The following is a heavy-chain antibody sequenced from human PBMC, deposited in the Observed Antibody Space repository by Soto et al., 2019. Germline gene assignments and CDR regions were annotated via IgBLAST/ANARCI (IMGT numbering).Heavy chain of an antibody. D-gene: IGHD1-26*01. V-gene: IGHV1-69*13. CDR2: FGTA. CDR1: GGTFSSYA. J-gene: IGHJ6*02. CDR3: ARHPVSGSYAYYYGMDV. Sequence: SVKVSCKASGGTFSSYAISWVRQAPGQGLVFGTANYAQKFQGRVTITADESTSTAYMELSSLRSEDTAVYYCARHPVSGSYAYYYGMDVWGQGTTVTVSS.